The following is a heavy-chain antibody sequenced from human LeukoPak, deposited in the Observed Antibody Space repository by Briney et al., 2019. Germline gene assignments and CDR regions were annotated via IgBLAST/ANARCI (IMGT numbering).Heavy chain of an antibody. J-gene: IGHJ3*02. Sequence: SVNVSCKASGGTYSSYAISWVRQAPGQGLEWMGRIIPIFGIANYAQKFQGRVTITPDKYTSTAYMELSSLRSEDTAVYYCARWYCGGDCSIVDAFDIWGQGTMVTVSS. CDR2: IIPIFGIA. CDR1: GGTYSSYA. V-gene: IGHV1-69*04. D-gene: IGHD2-21*02. CDR3: ARWYCGGDCSIVDAFDI.